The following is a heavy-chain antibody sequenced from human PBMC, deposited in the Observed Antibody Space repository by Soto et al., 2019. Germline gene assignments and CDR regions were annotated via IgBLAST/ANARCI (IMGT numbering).Heavy chain of an antibody. CDR1: GGSISSYY. J-gene: IGHJ5*02. D-gene: IGHD3-3*01. CDR2: IYYSGST. V-gene: IGHV4-59*12. Sequence: SETLSLTCTVSGGSISSYYWSWIRQPPGKGMEWIGYIYYSGSTYYNPSLKSRVTISVDTSKNQFSLKLSSVTAADTAVYYCARYYDFWSGYPTFNWFDPWGQGTLVTVSS. CDR3: ARYYDFWSGYPTFNWFDP.